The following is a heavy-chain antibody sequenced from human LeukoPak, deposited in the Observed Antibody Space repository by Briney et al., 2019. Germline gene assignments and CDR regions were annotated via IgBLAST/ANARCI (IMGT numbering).Heavy chain of an antibody. V-gene: IGHV3-48*04. Sequence: GGSLRLSCAASGFTFSSYAMHWVRQAPGKGLEWVSYISSSSSTIYYADSVKGRFTISRDNAKNSLYLQMNSLRAEDTAVYYCARGGSSGFGYWGQGTLVAVSS. CDR3: ARGGSSGFGY. CDR1: GFTFSSYA. CDR2: ISSSSSTI. D-gene: IGHD6-19*01. J-gene: IGHJ4*02.